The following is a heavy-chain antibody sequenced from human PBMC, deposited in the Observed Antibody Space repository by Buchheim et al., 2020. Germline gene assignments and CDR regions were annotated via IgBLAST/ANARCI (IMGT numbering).Heavy chain of an antibody. CDR1: GFTFKNYA. J-gene: IGHJ4*02. CDR2: ISGGGDTT. CDR3: AKDFGRGLQWLLLDN. V-gene: IGHV3-23*01. D-gene: IGHD3-22*01. Sequence: EVQLLESGGGLVQPGGSLRLSCAASGFTFKNYAMSWVRQTPGSGLDWVSVISGGGDTTYYADSVKGRFSISRDNSKNTVYLEMNNLREEDTDVYYCAKDFGRGLQWLLLDNWGQGTL.